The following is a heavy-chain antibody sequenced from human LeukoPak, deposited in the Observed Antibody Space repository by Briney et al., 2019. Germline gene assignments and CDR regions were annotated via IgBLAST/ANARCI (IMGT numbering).Heavy chain of an antibody. CDR2: IYYSGST. J-gene: IGHJ6*03. D-gene: IGHD5-12*01. CDR1: GGSISSGSYY. Sequence: SQTLSLTCTVSGGSISSGSYYWSWIRQPAGKGLEWIGSIYYSGSTYYNPSLKSRVTISVDTSKNQFSLKLSSVTAADTAVYYCASAGGYDLDYYYYYMDVWGKGTTVTVSS. CDR3: ASAGGYDLDYYYYYMDV. V-gene: IGHV4-39*01.